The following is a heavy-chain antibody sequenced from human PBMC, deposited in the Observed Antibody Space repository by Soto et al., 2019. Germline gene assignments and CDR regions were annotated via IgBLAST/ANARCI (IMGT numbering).Heavy chain of an antibody. J-gene: IGHJ4*02. CDR1: GGSISSGGYS. CDR3: ARVPDY. Sequence: PSETQSHTCAVSGGSISSGGYSWSWIRQPPGKGLEWIGYIYHSGSTYYNPSLKSRVTISVDRSKNQFPLKLSSVTAADTAVYYCARVPDYWGQGTLVTVSS. CDR2: IYHSGST. V-gene: IGHV4-30-2*01.